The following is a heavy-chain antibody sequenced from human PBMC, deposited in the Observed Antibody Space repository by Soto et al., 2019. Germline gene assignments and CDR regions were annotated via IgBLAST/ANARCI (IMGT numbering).Heavy chain of an antibody. V-gene: IGHV1-8*01. Sequence: ASVKVSCKASGYTFTSYDINWVRQATGQGLEWMGWMNPNSGNTGYAQKFQGRVTMTRNTSISTAYMELSSLRSEDTAVYYCARGRAVDYDILTGYYNVGGDYWGQGTLVTVYS. D-gene: IGHD3-9*01. CDR2: MNPNSGNT. CDR1: GYTFTSYD. J-gene: IGHJ4*02. CDR3: ARGRAVDYDILTGYYNVGGDY.